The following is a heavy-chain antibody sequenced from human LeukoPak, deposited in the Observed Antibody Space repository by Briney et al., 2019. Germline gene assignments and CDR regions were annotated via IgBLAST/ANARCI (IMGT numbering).Heavy chain of an antibody. Sequence: SETLSLTCAVYGGSFSGYYWSWIRQPPGKGLEWIGEINHSGSTNYNPSLKSRVTISVDTSKNQFSLKLGSVTAADTAVYYCARARFDDRPVFDYWGQGTLVTVSS. CDR1: GGSFSGYY. V-gene: IGHV4-34*01. D-gene: IGHD3-16*01. J-gene: IGHJ4*02. CDR2: INHSGST. CDR3: ARARFDDRPVFDY.